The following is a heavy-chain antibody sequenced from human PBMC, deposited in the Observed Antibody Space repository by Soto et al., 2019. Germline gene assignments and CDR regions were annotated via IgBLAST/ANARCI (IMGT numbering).Heavy chain of an antibody. CDR1: GFTLSDYG. J-gene: IGHJ4*02. CDR3: VRWNGFVDH. V-gene: IGHV3-23*01. D-gene: IGHD1-1*01. CDR2: FSGGGGGT. Sequence: EVQLLDSGGGLVQPGGSLRLSCAVSGFTLSDYGVTWVRQAPGKGLEWVSGFSGGGGGTFYADSVKGRFTISRDDSKNTAYLQMNGLGVEDTAVYYCVRWNGFVDHWGQGTLVTVSS.